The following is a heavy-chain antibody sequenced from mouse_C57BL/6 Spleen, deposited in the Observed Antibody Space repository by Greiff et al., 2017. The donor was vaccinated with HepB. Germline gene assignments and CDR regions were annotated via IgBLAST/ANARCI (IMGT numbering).Heavy chain of an antibody. J-gene: IGHJ4*01. CDR1: GYAFSSYW. D-gene: IGHD1-1*01. Sequence: VQLQESGAELVKPGASVKISCKASGYAFSSYWMNWVKQRPGKGLEWIGQIYPGDGDTNYNGKFKGKATLTADKSSSTAYMQLSSLTSEDSAVYFCARESSERGYYAMDYWGQGTSVTVSS. V-gene: IGHV1-80*01. CDR3: ARESSERGYYAMDY. CDR2: IYPGDGDT.